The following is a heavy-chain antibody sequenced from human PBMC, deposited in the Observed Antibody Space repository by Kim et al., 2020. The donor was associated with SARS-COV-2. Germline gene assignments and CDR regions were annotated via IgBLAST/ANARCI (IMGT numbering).Heavy chain of an antibody. D-gene: IGHD3-10*01. CDR3: ASTLWFGASYGMDV. J-gene: IGHJ6*02. V-gene: IGHV4-59*01. Sequence: PALRSRVTISVDTSKNQFSLKLSSVTAADTAVYYCASTLWFGASYGMDVWGQGTTVTVSS.